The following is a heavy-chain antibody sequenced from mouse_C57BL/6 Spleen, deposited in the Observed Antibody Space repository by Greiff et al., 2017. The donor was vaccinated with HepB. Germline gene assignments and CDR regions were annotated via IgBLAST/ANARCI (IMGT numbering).Heavy chain of an antibody. CDR2: ISSGGDYI. CDR1: GFTFSSYA. J-gene: IGHJ3*01. V-gene: IGHV5-9-1*02. CDR3: TRVHSNYVAY. Sequence: VQLKESGEGLVKPGGSLKLSCAASGFTFSSYAMSWVRQTPEKRLGWVAYISSGGDYIYYADTVKGRFTISRDNARNTLYLQMSSLKSEDTAMYYCTRVHSNYVAYWGQGTLVTVSA. D-gene: IGHD2-5*01.